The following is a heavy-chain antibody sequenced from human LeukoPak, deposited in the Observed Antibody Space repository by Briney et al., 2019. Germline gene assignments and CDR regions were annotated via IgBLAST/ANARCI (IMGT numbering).Heavy chain of an antibody. CDR2: ISYDGSNK. CDR3: ARDIQSPGWPPYYYYGMDV. CDR1: GFTFSSYA. D-gene: IGHD6-19*01. V-gene: IGHV3-30*04. J-gene: IGHJ6*04. Sequence: GRSLRLSCAASGFTFSSYAMHWVRQAPGKGLEWVAVISYDGSNKYYADSVKGRFTISRDNSKNTLYLQMNSLRAEDMAVYYCARDIQSPGWPPYYYYGMDVWGKGTTVTVSS.